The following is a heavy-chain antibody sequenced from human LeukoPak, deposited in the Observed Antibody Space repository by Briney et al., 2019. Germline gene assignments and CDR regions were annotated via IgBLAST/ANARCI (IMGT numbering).Heavy chain of an antibody. CDR1: GYTLTELS. V-gene: IGHV1-24*01. CDR3: ATRAPMVRGVHVDY. Sequence: ASVKVSCKVSGYTLTELSMHWVRQAPGKGLEWMGGFYPEDGETIYAQKFQGRVTMTEDTSTDTADMELSSLRSEDTALYYCATRAPMVRGVHVDYWGQRNLVTVSS. D-gene: IGHD3-10*01. J-gene: IGHJ4*02. CDR2: FYPEDGET.